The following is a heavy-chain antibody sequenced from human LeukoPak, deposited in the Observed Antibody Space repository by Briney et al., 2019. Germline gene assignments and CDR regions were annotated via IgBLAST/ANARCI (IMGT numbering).Heavy chain of an antibody. CDR1: GFTFSSYA. Sequence: GGSLRLSCAASGFTFSSYAMHWVRQAPGKGLEWVAVISYDGSNKYYADSVKGRFTISRDNSKNTLYLQMNSLRAEDTAVYYCATTRLLWFGEFYFDYWGQGTLVTVSS. J-gene: IGHJ4*02. CDR2: ISYDGSNK. D-gene: IGHD3-10*01. V-gene: IGHV3-30*04. CDR3: ATTRLLWFGEFYFDY.